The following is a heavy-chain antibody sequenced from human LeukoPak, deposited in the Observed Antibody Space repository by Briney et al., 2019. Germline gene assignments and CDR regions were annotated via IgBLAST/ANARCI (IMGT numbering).Heavy chain of an antibody. CDR3: ARDPYADYVWGSFDY. V-gene: IGHV3-33*08. J-gene: IGHJ4*02. CDR2: IWYDGSNK. CDR1: GFTLSSYA. Sequence: GGSLRLSCAASGFTLSSYAMHWVRQAPGKGLEWVAVIWYDGSNKYYADSVKGRFTISRDNSKNTLYLQMNSLRAEDTAVYYCARDPYADYVWGSFDYWGQGTLVTVSS. D-gene: IGHD3-16*01.